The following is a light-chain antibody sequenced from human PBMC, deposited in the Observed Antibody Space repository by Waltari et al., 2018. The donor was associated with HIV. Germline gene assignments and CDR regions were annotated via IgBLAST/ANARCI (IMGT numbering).Light chain of an antibody. J-gene: IGKJ2*03. CDR2: WAS. CDR1: QTVLYSSDNRDY. V-gene: IGKV4-1*01. CDR3: QQYYTTPQS. Sequence: DIVLTQSPDSMAVSLGERATVNCTSSQTVLYSSDNRDYLAWYQVRPGQPPQLLIYWASTRQSGVPDRFSGSGSGTHFTLTISGLQAEDVAIYYCQQYYTTPQSFGQGTRLEI.